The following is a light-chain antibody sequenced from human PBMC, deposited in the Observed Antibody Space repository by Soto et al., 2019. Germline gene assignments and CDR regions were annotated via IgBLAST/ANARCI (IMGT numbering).Light chain of an antibody. J-gene: IGKJ1*01. V-gene: IGKV3-20*01. CDR2: GAY. CDR1: QSVRNSY. CDR3: QQYGSSPPVT. Sequence: EIVLTQSPGTLSLSPGERVTLSCRASQSVRNSYLAWYQQKPGQAPRLLIYGAYTRATGIPVRFSGSGSGTDFTLTISRLEPEDFAVYYCQQYGSSPPVTFGQGTKVDIK.